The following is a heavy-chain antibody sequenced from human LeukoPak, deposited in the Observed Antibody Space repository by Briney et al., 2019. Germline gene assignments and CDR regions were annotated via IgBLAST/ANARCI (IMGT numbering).Heavy chain of an antibody. CDR1: GFTFSSYA. J-gene: IGHJ3*02. V-gene: IGHV3-33*08. CDR2: IWYDGSNK. CDR3: AREAHAFDI. Sequence: GGSLRLSCAASGFTFSSYATSWVRQAPGKGLEWVAVIWYDGSNKYYADSVKGRFTISRDNSKNTLYLQMNSLRAEDTAVYYCAREAHAFDIWGQGTMVTVSS.